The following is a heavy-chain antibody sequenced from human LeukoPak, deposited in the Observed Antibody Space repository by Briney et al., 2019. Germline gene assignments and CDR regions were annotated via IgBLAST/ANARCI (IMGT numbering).Heavy chain of an antibody. D-gene: IGHD3-16*01. Sequence: GGSLRLSCAASGFTFSSYWMHWVRQAPGKGLVWVSRINSDGSSTSYADSVKGRFTISRDNAKNTLYLQMNSLRAEDTAVYYCARGALYYDYVWGSYPSDYWGQGTLVTVSS. CDR1: GFTFSSYW. J-gene: IGHJ4*02. CDR3: ARGALYYDYVWGSYPSDY. CDR2: INSDGSST. V-gene: IGHV3-74*01.